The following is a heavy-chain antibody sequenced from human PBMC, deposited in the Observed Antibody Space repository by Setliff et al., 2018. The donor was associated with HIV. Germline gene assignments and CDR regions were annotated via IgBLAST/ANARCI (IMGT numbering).Heavy chain of an antibody. Sequence: PSETLSLTCTVSGGSITSGHYFWSWIRQPAGKGLEWIGHMYTDGSTNYNPAFKSRVTISADTSKNQFSLKLSSVTAADTAVYYCARGSRWLQFPYFDSWGQGTPVTVSS. CDR2: MYTDGST. J-gene: IGHJ4*01. CDR1: GGSITSGHYF. CDR3: ARGSRWLQFPYFDS. D-gene: IGHD5-12*01. V-gene: IGHV4-61*09.